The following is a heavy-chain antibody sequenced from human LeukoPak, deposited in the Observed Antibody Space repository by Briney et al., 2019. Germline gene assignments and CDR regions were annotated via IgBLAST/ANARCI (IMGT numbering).Heavy chain of an antibody. Sequence: ASVKVSCKASGYTFTGYYIHWVRQAPGQGLEWMGWINPNSGATHFAEKFQGRVTLTRDTSISTAYMEVNSLRAEDTAVYYCARVGRGITIFGVIKKSYYYYYMDVWGKGTTVTVSS. CDR3: ARVGRGITIFGVIKKSYYYYYMDV. J-gene: IGHJ6*03. D-gene: IGHD3-3*01. CDR2: INPNSGAT. V-gene: IGHV1-2*02. CDR1: GYTFTGYY.